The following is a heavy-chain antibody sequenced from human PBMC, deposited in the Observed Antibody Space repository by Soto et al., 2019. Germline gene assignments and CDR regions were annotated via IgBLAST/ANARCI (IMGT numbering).Heavy chain of an antibody. CDR3: ARHAYYDFWSGPSGYYYYYMDV. D-gene: IGHD3-3*01. CDR1: GGSISSYY. V-gene: IGHV4-59*08. Sequence: SETLSLTCTVSGGSISSYYWSWIRQPPGKGLEWIGYIYYSGSTNYNPSLKSRVTISVDTSKNQFSLKLSSVTAADTAVYYCARHAYYDFWSGPSGYYYYYMDVWGKGTTVTVSS. J-gene: IGHJ6*03. CDR2: IYYSGST.